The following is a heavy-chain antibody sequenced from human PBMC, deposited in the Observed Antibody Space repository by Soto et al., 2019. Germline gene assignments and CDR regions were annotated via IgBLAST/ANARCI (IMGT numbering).Heavy chain of an antibody. CDR2: ISGSGGST. CDR3: AKDRVAAAGTTPPGD. J-gene: IGHJ4*02. V-gene: IGHV3-23*01. Sequence: EVQLLESGGGLVQPGGSLRLSCAASGFTFSSYAMSWVRQAPGKGLEWVSAISGSGGSTYYADSVKGRFTISRDNSKNKLYLQMNTVRAEDTAVYYCAKDRVAAAGTTPPGDWGQGTLVTVSS. D-gene: IGHD6-13*01. CDR1: GFTFSSYA.